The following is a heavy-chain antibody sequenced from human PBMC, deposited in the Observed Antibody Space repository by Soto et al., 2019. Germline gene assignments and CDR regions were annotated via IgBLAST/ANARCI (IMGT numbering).Heavy chain of an antibody. CDR2: INPNSGGT. Sequence: ASVKVSCKASGYTFTGYYMHWVRQAPGQGLEWMGWINPNSGGTNYAQKFQGWVTMTRDTSISTAYMELSRLRSDDTAVYYCAREPRAYYYDSSAQGSDAFDIWGQGTMVTVSS. CDR3: AREPRAYYYDSSAQGSDAFDI. D-gene: IGHD3-22*01. CDR1: GYTFTGYY. J-gene: IGHJ3*02. V-gene: IGHV1-2*04.